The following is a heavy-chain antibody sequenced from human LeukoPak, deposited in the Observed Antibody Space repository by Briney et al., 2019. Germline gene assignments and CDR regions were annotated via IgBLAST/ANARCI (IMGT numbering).Heavy chain of an antibody. J-gene: IGHJ4*02. CDR1: GFTFSSYA. CDR3: ARQLYSSGWYDY. CDR2: IYYSGST. D-gene: IGHD6-19*01. V-gene: IGHV4-59*08. Sequence: PGGSLRLSCAASGFTFSSYAMSWIRQPPGKGLEWIGYIYYSGSTNYNPSLKSRVTISVDTSKNQFSLKLSSVTAADTAVYYCARQLYSSGWYDYWGQGTLVTVSS.